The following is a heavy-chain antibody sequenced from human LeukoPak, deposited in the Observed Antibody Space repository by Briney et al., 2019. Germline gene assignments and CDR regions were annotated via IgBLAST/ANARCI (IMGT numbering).Heavy chain of an antibody. CDR1: GFNFEIYW. CDR3: ARDLDSSGLSGAFDI. CDR2: MRQDGSDK. Sequence: GSLRLSCAASGFNFEIYWINWVRQAPGKGLEWVANMRQDGSDKYYVDSVKGRFTISRGNAKNSVHLQMNSLRAEDTAVYYCARDLDSSGLSGAFDIWGQGTMVTVS. V-gene: IGHV3-7*01. D-gene: IGHD3-22*01. J-gene: IGHJ3*02.